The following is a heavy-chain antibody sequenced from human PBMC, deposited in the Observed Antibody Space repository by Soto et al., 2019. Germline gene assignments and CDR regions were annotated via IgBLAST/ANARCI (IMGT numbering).Heavy chain of an antibody. CDR2: MNPNSGNT. J-gene: IGHJ6*02. CDR3: ARGILNTVTHHYYYGMDV. V-gene: IGHV1-8*01. D-gene: IGHD4-4*01. CDR1: GYTFTSYD. Sequence: QVQLVQSGAEVKKPGASVKVSCKASGYTFTSYDTNWVRQATGQGLEWMGWMNPNSGNTGYAQKFQGRVTMTRNTSISTAYMELSSLRSEDTAVYYCARGILNTVTHHYYYGMDVWGQGTTVTVSS.